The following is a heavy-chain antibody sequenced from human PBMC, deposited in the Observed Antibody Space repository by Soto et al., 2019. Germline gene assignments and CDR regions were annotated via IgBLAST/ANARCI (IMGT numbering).Heavy chain of an antibody. D-gene: IGHD2-2*01. CDR1: GYTFTSYG. CDR3: ARKEGYCSSTSCYGRDKWFDP. CDR2: ISAYNGNT. J-gene: IGHJ5*02. Sequence: QVQLVQSGAEVKKPGASVKVSCKASGYTFTSYGISWVRQAPGQGLERMGWISAYNGNTNYAQKLQCRVTMTTGTSRSTAYMELRSLRYDDTAVYYCARKEGYCSSTSCYGRDKWFDPWGQGTLVTVSS. V-gene: IGHV1-18*01.